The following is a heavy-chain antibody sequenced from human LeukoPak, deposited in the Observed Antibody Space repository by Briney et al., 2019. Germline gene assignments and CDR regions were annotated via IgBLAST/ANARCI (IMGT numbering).Heavy chain of an antibody. D-gene: IGHD1-26*01. CDR3: ARVGGELLPLDY. CDR1: GFTISGYN. J-gene: IGHJ4*02. CDR2: ISGSSNFI. V-gene: IGHV3-21*01. Sequence: GGSLRLSCAASGFTISGYNMHWVRQAPGKGLEWVSSISGSSNFIYYTDSVKGRFTISRDNAENSLYLQMNSLRADDTAVYYCARVGGELLPLDYWGQGTLVTVSS.